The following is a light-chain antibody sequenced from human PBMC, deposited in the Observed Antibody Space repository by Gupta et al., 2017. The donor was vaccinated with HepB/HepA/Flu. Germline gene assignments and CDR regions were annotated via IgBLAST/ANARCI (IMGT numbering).Light chain of an antibody. V-gene: IGLV3-19*01. J-gene: IGLJ2*01. Sequence: SSELTQDTAVSVALGQTVRITCQGDSLRSYYASWYQQKPGQAPVLVIYGKNNRPSGIPDRFSGSSSGNTASLTITGAQAEDEADYYCNSRDSSGNLYVVFGGGTKLTVL. CDR3: NSRDSSGNLYVV. CDR2: GKN. CDR1: SLRSYY.